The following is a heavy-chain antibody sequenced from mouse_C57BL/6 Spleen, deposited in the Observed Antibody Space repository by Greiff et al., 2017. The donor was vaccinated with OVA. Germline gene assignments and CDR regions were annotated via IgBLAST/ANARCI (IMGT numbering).Heavy chain of an antibody. J-gene: IGHJ2*01. CDR1: GYSITSGYY. Sequence: VQLKESGPGLVKPSQSLSLTCSVTGYSITSGYYWNWIRQFPGNKLEWMGYISYDGSTNYNPSLKNRISITRDTSKNQFFLKLNSVTTEDTATYDGARRYYGSLYYFDDWGQGTTLTVSS. CDR2: ISYDGST. D-gene: IGHD1-1*01. CDR3: ARRYYGSLYYFDD. V-gene: IGHV3-6*01.